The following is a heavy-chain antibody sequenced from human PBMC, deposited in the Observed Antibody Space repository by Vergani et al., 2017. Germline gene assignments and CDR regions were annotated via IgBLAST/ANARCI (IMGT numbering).Heavy chain of an antibody. Sequence: QVQLQESGPGLVKPSETLSLTCTVSGGSISSYYWSWIRQPPGKGLEWIGYIDYSGSTNYNPSLKSRVTISVDTSKNQCPLKLSSVTAADTAVYYCARAGDYCSGSYSWWFDPWGQGTLVTVSS. CDR2: IDYSGST. CDR1: GGSISSYY. V-gene: IGHV4-59*01. CDR3: ARAGDYCSGSYSWWFDP. J-gene: IGHJ5*02. D-gene: IGHD3-10*01.